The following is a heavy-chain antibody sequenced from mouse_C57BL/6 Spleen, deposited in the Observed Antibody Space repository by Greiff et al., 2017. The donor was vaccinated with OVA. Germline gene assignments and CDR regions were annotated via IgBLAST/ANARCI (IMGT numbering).Heavy chain of an antibody. CDR2: INPNNGGT. D-gene: IGHD2-4*01. CDR3: ASGDYEGFAY. Sequence: VQLQQSGPELVKPGASVKISCKASGYTFTDYYMNWVKQSHGKSLEWIGDINPNNGGTSYNQKFKGKATLTVDKSSSTAYIELRSLTSEDSAVYYCASGDYEGFAYWGQGTLVTVSA. J-gene: IGHJ3*01. CDR1: GYTFTDYY. V-gene: IGHV1-26*01.